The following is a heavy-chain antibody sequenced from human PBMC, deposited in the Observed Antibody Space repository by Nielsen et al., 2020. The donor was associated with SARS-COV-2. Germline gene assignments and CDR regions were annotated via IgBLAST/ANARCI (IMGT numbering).Heavy chain of an antibody. Sequence: GGSLRLSCDGSGYTFSDYYMNWVRQAPGKGLMWVARINSDGSRSAYADAVKGRFIMSRDNARDTLSLQMNSLSVEDTAVYYCVRVRDDGHYYDTGPFDDWGQGALVTVSS. V-gene: IGHV3-74*01. CDR3: VRVRDDGHYYDTGPFDD. CDR2: INSDGSRS. CDR1: GYTFSDYY. D-gene: IGHD3-22*01. J-gene: IGHJ4*02.